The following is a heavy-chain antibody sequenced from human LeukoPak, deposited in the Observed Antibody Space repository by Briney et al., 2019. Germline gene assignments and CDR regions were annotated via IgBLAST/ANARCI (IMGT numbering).Heavy chain of an antibody. J-gene: IGHJ4*02. D-gene: IGHD6-13*01. V-gene: IGHV3-11*01. CDR2: ISSSGSTI. CDR1: GFTFSDYY. CDR3: ARVRNPSSGWFLNSFDY. Sequence: PGGSLRLSCAASGFTFSDYYMSWIRQAPGKGLEWVSYISSSGSTIYYADSVKGRFTISRDNAKNSLYLQMNSLRAEDTAVYYCARVRNPSSGWFLNSFDYWGQGTLVTVSS.